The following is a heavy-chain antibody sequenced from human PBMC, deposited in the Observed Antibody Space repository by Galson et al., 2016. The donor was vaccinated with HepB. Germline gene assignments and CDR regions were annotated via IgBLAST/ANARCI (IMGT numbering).Heavy chain of an antibody. CDR2: IWYDGSNK. V-gene: IGHV3-33*01. CDR3: ARDSYYYGMDV. J-gene: IGHJ6*02. CDR1: GFTFSSYG. Sequence: LRLSCAASGFTFSSYGMHWVRQAPGKGLEWVAVIWYDGSNKYYADSVKGRFTISRDNSKNTLYLQMNSLRAEDTAVYYCARDSYYYGMDVWGQGTTVTVSS.